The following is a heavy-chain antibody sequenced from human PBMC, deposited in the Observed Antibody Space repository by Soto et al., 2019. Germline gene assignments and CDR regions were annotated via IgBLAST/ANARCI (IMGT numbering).Heavy chain of an antibody. CDR1: GGSFSGYY. Sequence: PSETLSLTCAVYGGSFSGYYWSWIRQPPGKGLEWIGEINHSGSTNYNPSLKSRVTISVDTSKDQFSLKLSSVTAADTAVYYCARDDSSGPGRFDPWGQGTLVTVSS. J-gene: IGHJ5*02. D-gene: IGHD3-22*01. CDR3: ARDDSSGPGRFDP. V-gene: IGHV4-34*01. CDR2: INHSGST.